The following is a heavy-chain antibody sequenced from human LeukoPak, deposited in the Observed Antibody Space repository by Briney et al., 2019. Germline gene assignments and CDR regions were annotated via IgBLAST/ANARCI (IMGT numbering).Heavy chain of an antibody. CDR1: GGSFSDYY. CDR2: ISHSGSA. Sequence: SETLSLTCAVYGGSFSDYYWSWIRQPPGKGLEWIGKISHSGSAKYNPSLKSRVTILVEKSKNQFSLKLTSVTAADTAVYYCASNRPTLRVNDYWGQGALVTVSS. J-gene: IGHJ4*02. V-gene: IGHV4-34*01. D-gene: IGHD1-14*01. CDR3: ASNRPTLRVNDY.